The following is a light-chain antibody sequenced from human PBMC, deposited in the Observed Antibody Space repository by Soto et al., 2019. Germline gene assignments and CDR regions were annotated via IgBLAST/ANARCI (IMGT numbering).Light chain of an antibody. Sequence: GDTVTITCRASQSIKRWLAWYQQKPGKAPQLLMYEASSLESGVPSRFSGSASGTEFTLTISSLQPDDFATYYCQQSDTYPWTCGQGTKVEVK. J-gene: IGKJ1*01. CDR1: QSIKRW. V-gene: IGKV1-5*03. CDR3: QQSDTYPWT. CDR2: EAS.